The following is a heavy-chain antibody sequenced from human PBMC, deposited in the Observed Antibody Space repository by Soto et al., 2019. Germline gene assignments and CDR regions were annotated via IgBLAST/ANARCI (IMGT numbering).Heavy chain of an antibody. CDR1: GGSFSGYY. CDR3: ARSVRYYDILTGYKYWFAP. V-gene: IGHV4-34*01. D-gene: IGHD3-9*01. J-gene: IGHJ5*02. Sequence: QVQLQQWGAGLLKPSETLSLTCAVYGGSFSGYYWSWIRQPPGKGLEWIGEINHSGSTNYNPSLKRRVTISVDTSKNQFSLKLSSLTAADTAVYYCARSVRYYDILTGYKYWFAPWGQGTLVTVSS. CDR2: INHSGST.